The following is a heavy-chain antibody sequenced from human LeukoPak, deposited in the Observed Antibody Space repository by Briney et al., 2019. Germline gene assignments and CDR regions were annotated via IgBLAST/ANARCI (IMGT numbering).Heavy chain of an antibody. CDR1: GGSFSVYY. J-gene: IGHJ6*02. CDR3: ARFQVSIAARLGGSYYYGMDV. Sequence: SETLSLTCAVYGGSFSVYYWSWIRQPPGKGLEWIGEINHSGSTNYNPSLKSRVTISVDTSKNQFSLKLSSVTAADTAVYYCARFQVSIAARLGGSYYYGMDVWGQGTTVTVSS. CDR2: INHSGST. D-gene: IGHD6-6*01. V-gene: IGHV4-34*01.